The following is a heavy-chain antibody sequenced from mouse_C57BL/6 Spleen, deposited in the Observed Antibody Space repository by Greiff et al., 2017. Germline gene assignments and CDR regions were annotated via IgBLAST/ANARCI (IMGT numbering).Heavy chain of an antibody. V-gene: IGHV1-61*01. CDR2: IYPSDSET. CDR3: ARRGKNSLPFDY. Sequence: QVQLQQSGAELVRPGSSVKLSCKASGYTFTSYWMDWVKQRPGQGLEWIGNIYPSDSETHYNQKFKDKATLTVDKSSSTAYMQLSSLTSEDSAVYYCARRGKNSLPFDYWGQGTTLTVSS. D-gene: IGHD5-5*01. CDR1: GYTFTSYW. J-gene: IGHJ2*01.